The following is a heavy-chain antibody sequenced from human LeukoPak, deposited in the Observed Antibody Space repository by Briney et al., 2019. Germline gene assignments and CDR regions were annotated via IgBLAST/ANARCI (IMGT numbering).Heavy chain of an antibody. CDR2: IKQDGSEK. D-gene: IGHD3-3*01. Sequence: GESLRLSCAASGFTFSSYWMSWVRQAPGKGLEWVANIKQDGSEKYYVDSVKGRFTISRDNAKNSLYLQMNSLRAEDTAVYYCARDYDFWSGLYFDYWGQGTLVTVSS. CDR1: GFTFSSYW. V-gene: IGHV3-7*01. J-gene: IGHJ4*02. CDR3: ARDYDFWSGLYFDY.